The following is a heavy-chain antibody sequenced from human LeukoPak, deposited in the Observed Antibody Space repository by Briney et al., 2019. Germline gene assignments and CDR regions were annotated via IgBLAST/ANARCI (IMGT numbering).Heavy chain of an antibody. CDR3: ASPKGFDI. V-gene: IGHV3-7*01. Sequence: GGSLRLSCAASEFTLSNYGMTWVRQAPGKGLEWVANIKQDGSDKYYVDSVKGRFTISRDNAKNSLYLQMNSLRADDTAVYYCASPKGFDIWGQGTMVTVSS. CDR2: IKQDGSDK. J-gene: IGHJ3*02. CDR1: EFTLSNYG.